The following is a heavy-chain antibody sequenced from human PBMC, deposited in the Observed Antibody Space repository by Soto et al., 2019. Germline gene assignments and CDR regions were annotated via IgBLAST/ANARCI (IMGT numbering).Heavy chain of an antibody. CDR1: GGSVSSSSYY. J-gene: IGHJ4*02. Sequence: SETLSLTCTVSGGSVSSSSYYWGWVRQPPGKGLEWIGSIYYSGSTYYNPSLKSRVTISVDTSKNQFSLKLSSVTAADTAVYYCARLLSIAAAGYYFDYWGQGTLVTVS. CDR2: IYYSGST. D-gene: IGHD6-13*01. CDR3: ARLLSIAAAGYYFDY. V-gene: IGHV4-39*01.